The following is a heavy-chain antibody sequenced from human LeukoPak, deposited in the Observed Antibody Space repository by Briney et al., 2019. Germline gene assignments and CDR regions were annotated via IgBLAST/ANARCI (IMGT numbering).Heavy chain of an antibody. Sequence: HSGGSLRLSCAAPGFPFRGYAKNRVRQAPGKGLEWVSTISGGGGSTYYADSVKGRFTISRDNSKNTLYLQVNSLRAEDTAVYYCAKGGKWDVTPFDYWGQGTLVTVSS. CDR3: AKGGKWDVTPFDY. D-gene: IGHD1-26*01. J-gene: IGHJ4*02. CDR2: ISGGGGST. V-gene: IGHV3-23*01. CDR1: GFPFRGYA.